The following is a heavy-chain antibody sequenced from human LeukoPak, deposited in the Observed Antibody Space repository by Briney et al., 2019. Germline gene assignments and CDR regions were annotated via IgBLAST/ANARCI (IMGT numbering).Heavy chain of an antibody. CDR1: GDIFSKYG. V-gene: IGHV1-18*01. D-gene: IGHD3-9*01. J-gene: IGHJ3*02. CDR2: ISAYNGNT. Sequence: ASVKVSCKASGDIFSKYGISWVRQAPGQGLEWMGWISAYNGNTNYAQKLQGRVTMTTDTSTSTAYMELRSLRSDDTAVYYCARDLNYDILTGDAFDIWGQGTMVTVSS. CDR3: ARDLNYDILTGDAFDI.